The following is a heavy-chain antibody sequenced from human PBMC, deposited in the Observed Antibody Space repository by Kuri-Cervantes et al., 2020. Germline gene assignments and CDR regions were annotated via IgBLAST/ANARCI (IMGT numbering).Heavy chain of an antibody. V-gene: IGHV3-74*01. CDR3: ATDTIYSNYVVGY. Sequence: GESLKISCAASGFTFDDYAMHWVRQAPGKGLVWVSRINSDGSSTSYADSVKGRFTISRDNAKNTLYLQMNSLRAEDTAVYYCATDTIYSNYVVGYWGQGTLVTVSS. J-gene: IGHJ4*02. CDR2: INSDGSST. D-gene: IGHD4-11*01. CDR1: GFTFDDYA.